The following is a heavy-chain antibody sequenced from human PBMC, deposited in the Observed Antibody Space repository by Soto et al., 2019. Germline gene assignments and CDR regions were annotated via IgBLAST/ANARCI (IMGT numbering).Heavy chain of an antibody. V-gene: IGHV1-2*02. Sequence: QVHLVQSGAEVKKPGASVKVSCKASRDTFTGYYMHWVRQAPGQGLEWMGWINPNSGGPTYAQKFQGRVTMTRDTSISTVYMELSRLRSDDTSVYYCARARIPDAFDIWGQGTMVTFSS. J-gene: IGHJ3*02. CDR3: ARARIPDAFDI. CDR1: RDTFTGYY. CDR2: INPNSGGP.